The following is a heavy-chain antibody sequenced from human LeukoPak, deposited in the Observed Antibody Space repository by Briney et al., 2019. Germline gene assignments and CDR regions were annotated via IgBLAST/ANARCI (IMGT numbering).Heavy chain of an antibody. J-gene: IGHJ4*02. CDR1: GFTFSSNA. V-gene: IGHV3-23*01. CDR3: ARDYRAGVQLDY. Sequence: GGSLRLSCAASGFTFSSNAMSWVRQAPGKGLEWVSAISGSGGSTYYADSVKGRFTISRDNSKNTLYLQMNSLRAEDTAVYYCARDYRAGVQLDYWGQGTLVTVSS. CDR2: ISGSGGST. D-gene: IGHD3-10*01.